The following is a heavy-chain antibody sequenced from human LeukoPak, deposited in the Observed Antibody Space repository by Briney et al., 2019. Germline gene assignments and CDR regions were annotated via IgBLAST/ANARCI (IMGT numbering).Heavy chain of an antibody. CDR2: IYYSGST. V-gene: IGHV4-31*03. D-gene: IGHD6-13*01. CDR1: GGSISSGGYY. J-gene: IGHJ5*02. CDR3: ARGGPPLFRAAAALIWFDP. Sequence: SQTLSLTCTVSGGSISSGGYYWSWIRQHPGKGLEWIGYIYYSGSTYYNPSLKSRVTISVDTSKNQFSLKLSSVTAADTAVYYCARGGPPLFRAAAALIWFDPWGQGTLVTVSS.